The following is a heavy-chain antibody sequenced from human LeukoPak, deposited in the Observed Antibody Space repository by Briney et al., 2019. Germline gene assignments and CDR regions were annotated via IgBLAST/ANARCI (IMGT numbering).Heavy chain of an antibody. V-gene: IGHV5-51*01. CDR3: ARFRTEELLPDY. D-gene: IGHD1-26*01. J-gene: IGHJ4*02. CDR2: IYPGDSDT. Sequence: GGSLRLSCKGSGYGFTSYWIGWVRQMPGKGLEWMGIIYPGDSDTRYSPSFQGQVTISADKSISTAYLQWSSLKASDTAMYYCARFRTEELLPDYWGQGTLVTVSS. CDR1: GYGFTSYW.